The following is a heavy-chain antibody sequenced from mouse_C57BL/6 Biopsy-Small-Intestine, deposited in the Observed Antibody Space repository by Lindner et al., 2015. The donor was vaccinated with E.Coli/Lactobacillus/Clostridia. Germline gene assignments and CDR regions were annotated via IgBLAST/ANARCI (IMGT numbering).Heavy chain of an antibody. CDR2: ISSGGSYT. V-gene: IGHV5-6*01. Sequence: VQLQESGGDLVKPGGSLKLSCAASGFTFSSYGMSWVRQTPDKRLEWVATISSGGSYTYYPDSVKGRFTISRDNAKNTLYLQMSSLKSEDTAMYYCARHGYYAMDYWGSRNLSHRLL. CDR3: ARHGYYAMDY. CDR1: GFTFSSYG. J-gene: IGHJ4*01.